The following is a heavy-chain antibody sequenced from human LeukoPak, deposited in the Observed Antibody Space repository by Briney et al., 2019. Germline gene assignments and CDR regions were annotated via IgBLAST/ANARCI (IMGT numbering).Heavy chain of an antibody. Sequence: PSETLSLTCAVYGGSFSGYYWSWTRQPPGKGLEWIGEINHSGSTNYNPSLKSRVTISVDTSKNQFSLKLSSVTAADTAVYYCARDIAAAGTAYWGQGTLVTVSS. J-gene: IGHJ4*02. CDR1: GGSFSGYY. D-gene: IGHD6-13*01. CDR3: ARDIAAAGTAY. V-gene: IGHV4-34*01. CDR2: INHSGST.